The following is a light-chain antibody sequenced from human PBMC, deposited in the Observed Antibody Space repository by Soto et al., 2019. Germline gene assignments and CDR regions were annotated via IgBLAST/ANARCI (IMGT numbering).Light chain of an antibody. CDR3: QQYGTSEII. V-gene: IGKV1-39*01. J-gene: IGKJ5*01. CDR1: QDISNY. Sequence: DIQMTQSPSSLSASVGDRVTITCQASQDISNYLNWYQQKPGKAPKLLIYAASSLQSGVPSRFSGSGSGTDFTLTISRLETEDFAVFYCQQYGTSEIIFGQGTRLEIK. CDR2: AAS.